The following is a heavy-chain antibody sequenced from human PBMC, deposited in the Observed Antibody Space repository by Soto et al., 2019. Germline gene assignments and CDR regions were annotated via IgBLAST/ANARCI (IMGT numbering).Heavy chain of an antibody. Sequence: TQSLPCAVSGYNISSGCCWGWIRKPPGKGLEWIANMYHDGNTHYNPSLKSRVTMSVDTARNQFSLKLNSVTAADTAVYYCARESYSGYHSYDYWGQGILVTVS. J-gene: IGHJ4*02. V-gene: IGHV4-38-2*02. CDR1: GYNISSGCC. CDR3: ARESYSGYHSYDY. D-gene: IGHD5-12*01. CDR2: MYHDGNT.